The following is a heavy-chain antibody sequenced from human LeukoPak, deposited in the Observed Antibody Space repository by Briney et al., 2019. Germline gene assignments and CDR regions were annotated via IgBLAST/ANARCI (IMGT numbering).Heavy chain of an antibody. D-gene: IGHD2-2*01. J-gene: IGHJ4*02. Sequence: SETLSLTCAVSGGSMRNYYWSWIRQPPGKGLEWIGYTYDSGSSSYNPSLGSRVSISIDTSKNQFSLNLSSVTAADTAVYYGARGWASSWYYFDFWGQGTLVTVSS. CDR3: ARGWASSWYYFDF. V-gene: IGHV4-59*01. CDR2: TYDSGSS. CDR1: GGSMRNYY.